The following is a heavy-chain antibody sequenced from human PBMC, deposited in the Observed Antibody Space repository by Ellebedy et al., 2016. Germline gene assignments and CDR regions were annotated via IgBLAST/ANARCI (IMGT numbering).Heavy chain of an antibody. V-gene: IGHV3-23*01. CDR2: ISAGGDDT. CDR1: GFTFSDFF. Sequence: GGSLRLXXAASGFTFSDFFMSWVRRAPGKGLEWVSTISAGGDDTYLADSVKGRFTISRDNSRNILYLQMSSLRDEDSAIYYCREGHYSDVWGQGTQVTVSA. J-gene: IGHJ4*02. CDR3: REGHYSDV.